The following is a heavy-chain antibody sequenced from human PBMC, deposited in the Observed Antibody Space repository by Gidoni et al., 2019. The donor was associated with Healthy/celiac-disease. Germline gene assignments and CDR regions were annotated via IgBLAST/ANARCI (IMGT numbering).Heavy chain of an antibody. J-gene: IGHJ3*02. Sequence: QVQLVESGGGVVQPWRSLRLSCAASVFTFSRYAMHWVRQAPGKGLEWVAVISYDGSNKYYADSVKGRFTISRDNSKNTLYLQMNSLRAEDTAVYYCARGPVEESGYYYIDAFDIWGQGTMVTVSS. CDR1: VFTFSRYA. D-gene: IGHD3-22*01. CDR2: ISYDGSNK. CDR3: ARGPVEESGYYYIDAFDI. V-gene: IGHV3-30-3*01.